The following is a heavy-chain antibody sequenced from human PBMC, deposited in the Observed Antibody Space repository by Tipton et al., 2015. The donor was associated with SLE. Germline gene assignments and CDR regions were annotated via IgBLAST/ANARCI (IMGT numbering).Heavy chain of an antibody. CDR3: ARERSGAFDI. CDR1: GFTVSSNY. Sequence: SLRLSCAASGFTVSSNYMSWVRQAPGKGLEWVSVIYSGGSTYYADSVKGRFTISRDNAKNSLYLQMNSLRAEDTAVYYCARERSGAFDIWGQGTMVTVSS. J-gene: IGHJ3*02. V-gene: IGHV3-53*01. CDR2: IYSGGST. D-gene: IGHD7-27*01.